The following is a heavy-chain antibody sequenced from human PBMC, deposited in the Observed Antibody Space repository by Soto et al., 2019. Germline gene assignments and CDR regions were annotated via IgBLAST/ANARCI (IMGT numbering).Heavy chain of an antibody. V-gene: IGHV4-59*12. CDR1: GGSISSYY. CDR2: IYYSGST. Sequence: SDTLSLTCTVSGGSISSYYWSWIRQPPGKGLEWIGYIYYSGSTNYNPSLKSRVTISVDKSKNQFSLKLSSVTAADTAVYYCARDPAYYDILTGYHPYGMDVWGQGTTVTVSS. J-gene: IGHJ6*02. D-gene: IGHD3-9*01. CDR3: ARDPAYYDILTGYHPYGMDV.